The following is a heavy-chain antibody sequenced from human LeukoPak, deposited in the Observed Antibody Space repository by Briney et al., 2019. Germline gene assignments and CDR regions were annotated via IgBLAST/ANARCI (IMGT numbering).Heavy chain of an antibody. Sequence: PGGSLRLSCAASAFRFSTYAMHWVRQAPGKGLEWVAVISHDGSNKYYADSVKGRFTISRDNSQNTLYLQMNSLRTEDTAVYYCARHPNYDILTGYYETYFDYWGQGTLVTVSS. CDR2: ISHDGSNK. CDR3: ARHPNYDILTGYYETYFDY. J-gene: IGHJ4*02. V-gene: IGHV3-30*04. CDR1: AFRFSTYA. D-gene: IGHD3-9*01.